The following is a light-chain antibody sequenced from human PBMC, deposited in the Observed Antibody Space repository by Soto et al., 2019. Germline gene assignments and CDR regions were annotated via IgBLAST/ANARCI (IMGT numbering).Light chain of an antibody. V-gene: IGKV1-5*03. CDR3: QHYNSYSEA. CDR2: KAS. Sequence: DIRMTQSASTLSGSVGDRVTITCRASQTISSWLAWYQQKPGKAPKLLIYKASTLKSGVPSRFSGSGSGTEFTLTISSLQPDDFAPYYCQHYNSYSEAFGQGSKVAIK. J-gene: IGKJ1*01. CDR1: QTISSW.